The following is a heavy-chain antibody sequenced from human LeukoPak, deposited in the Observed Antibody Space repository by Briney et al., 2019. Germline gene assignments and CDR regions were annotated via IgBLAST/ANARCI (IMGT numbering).Heavy chain of an antibody. CDR3: ARELGFINY. CDR2: SYSGGST. J-gene: IGHJ4*02. D-gene: IGHD7-27*01. Sequence: GGSLRLSCAASTFTPSSNYMSWVSHAPREGMGWVSVSYSGGSTYYGGSVKGRFTISRDNSKNTLYLQMNSLRAEDTAVYYCARELGFINYWGQGTLVTVSS. V-gene: IGHV3-66*02. CDR1: TFTPSSNY.